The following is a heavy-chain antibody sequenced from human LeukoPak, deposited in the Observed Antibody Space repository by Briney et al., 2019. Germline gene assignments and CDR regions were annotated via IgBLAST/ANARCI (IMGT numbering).Heavy chain of an antibody. CDR1: GFTFSTYA. CDR3: VRQYFDWLLARVYFDY. V-gene: IGHV4-34*08. CDR2: INHSGST. J-gene: IGHJ4*02. D-gene: IGHD3-9*01. Sequence: PGGSLRLSCAASGFTFSTYAMSWIRQPPGKGLEWIGQINHSGSTNYNPSLKSRVTISVDTSKNQFSLKLSTVTAADTAVDYCVRQYFDWLLARVYFDYWGQGTLVTVSS.